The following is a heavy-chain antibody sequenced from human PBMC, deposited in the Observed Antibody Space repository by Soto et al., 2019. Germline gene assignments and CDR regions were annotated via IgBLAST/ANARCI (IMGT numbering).Heavy chain of an antibody. CDR2: ISYDGSNK. Sequence: GGSLRLSCAASGFTFSSYGMHWVRQAPGKGLEWVAVISYDGSNKYYADSVKGRFTISRDNSKNTLYLQMNSLRAEDTAVYYCANRPYSGRHRNDEYFQHWGQGTLVTVSS. J-gene: IGHJ1*01. V-gene: IGHV3-30*18. D-gene: IGHD1-26*01. CDR1: GFTFSSYG. CDR3: ANRPYSGRHRNDEYFQH.